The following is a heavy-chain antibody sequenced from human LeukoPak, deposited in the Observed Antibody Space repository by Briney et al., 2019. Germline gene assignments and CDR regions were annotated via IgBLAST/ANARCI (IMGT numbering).Heavy chain of an antibody. D-gene: IGHD3-22*01. CDR3: ARHYDYYDGTGYSFDY. CDR1: GGSISSYY. V-gene: IGHV4-59*08. CDR2: IYYSGSSSGST. Sequence: SETLSLTCTVSGGSISSYYWSRIRQPPGKGLEWIGYIYYSGSSSGSTNYKPSLKSRVTISVDTSKNQFSLKLSSVTAADTAVYYCARHYDYYDGTGYSFDYWGQGTLVTVSS. J-gene: IGHJ4*02.